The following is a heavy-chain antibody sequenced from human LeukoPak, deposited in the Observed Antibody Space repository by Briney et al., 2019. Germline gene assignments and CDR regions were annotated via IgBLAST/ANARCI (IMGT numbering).Heavy chain of an antibody. CDR2: INYSGNI. CDR1: GGSISSGSYY. D-gene: IGHD2-2*01. CDR3: ARYDSATMSGWFDP. Sequence: SQTLFLTCTISGGSISSGSYYWTWIRQHPDKGLEWIGYINYSGNIYYNPSLKSRVTMSVDTSKNQFSLRLSSVTAADTAVYFCARYDSATMSGWFDPWGRGTLVTVSS. J-gene: IGHJ5*02. V-gene: IGHV4-31*03.